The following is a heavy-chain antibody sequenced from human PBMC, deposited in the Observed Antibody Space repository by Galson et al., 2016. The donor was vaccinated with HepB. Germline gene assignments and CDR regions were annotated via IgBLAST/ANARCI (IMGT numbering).Heavy chain of an antibody. V-gene: IGHV1-69*06. J-gene: IGHJ6*02. CDR1: GGTLSSYA. Sequence: SVKVSCKASGGTLSSYAISWVRQAPGQGLEWMGGIIPIFGTANYAQKFQGRVTISADKSTTTAYMELSSLRSEDTAVYYYARAQYSSSWYENFYGMDVWGQGTTVTVSS. D-gene: IGHD6-13*01. CDR3: ARAQYSSSWYENFYGMDV. CDR2: IIPIFGTA.